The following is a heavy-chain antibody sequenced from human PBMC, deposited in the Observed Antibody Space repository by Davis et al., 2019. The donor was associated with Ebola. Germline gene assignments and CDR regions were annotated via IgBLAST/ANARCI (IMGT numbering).Heavy chain of an antibody. CDR3: ARRNYYYFAMDV. J-gene: IGHJ6*02. V-gene: IGHV5-51*01. CDR1: GYIFDTYS. Sequence: PAGSLSLSCKTSGYIFDTYSIGWVRQRPGKGLEWMGVIYPGDSDTTYSPSFQGQVTMSVDRSTTTAFLQWSSLKASDTATYYCARRNYYYFAMDVWGQGTTVTVSS. CDR2: IYPGDSDT.